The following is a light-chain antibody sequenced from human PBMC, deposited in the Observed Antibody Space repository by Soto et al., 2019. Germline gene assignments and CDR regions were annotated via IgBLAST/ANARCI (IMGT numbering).Light chain of an antibody. J-gene: IGKJ1*01. CDR2: AAS. V-gene: IGKV1-39*01. Sequence: DVQMNQSPSALSATVGDRVTITCRASQSISNYLNWYQQRPGKAPKLLSYAASSLQSGVPSRFSGSGSGTDFTLTISSLQPDDFATYYCQQYNSYSWTFGQG. CDR1: QSISNY. CDR3: QQYNSYSWT.